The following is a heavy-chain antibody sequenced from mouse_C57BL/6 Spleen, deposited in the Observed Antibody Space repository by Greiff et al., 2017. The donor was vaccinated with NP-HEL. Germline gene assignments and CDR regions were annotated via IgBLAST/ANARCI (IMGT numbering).Heavy chain of an antibody. CDR1: GYYITSGYY. D-gene: IGHD1-1*01. J-gene: IGHJ2*01. CDR2: ISYDGST. Sequence: EVKLQESGPGLVKPSQSLSLTCSVTGYYITSGYYWNWIRQFPGNKLEWMGYISYDGSTNYNPSLKNRISIIRDTSQNQFFLKLNSVTTEDTATYYCARGGTVVEEDFDYWGQGTTLTVSS. V-gene: IGHV3-6*01. CDR3: ARGGTVVEEDFDY.